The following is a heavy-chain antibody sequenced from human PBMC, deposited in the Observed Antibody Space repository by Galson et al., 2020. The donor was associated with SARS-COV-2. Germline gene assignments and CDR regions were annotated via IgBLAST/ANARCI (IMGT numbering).Heavy chain of an antibody. Sequence: GGSLRLSCTASGFTVSSNYMSWVRQAPGKGLEWVSVIYSGGITYYAESVKGRFTISRDNSKNTLYLQMNSLRAEDTAVYYCARSSIAAAGSSDAFDIWGQGTMVTVSS. CDR2: IYSGGIT. D-gene: IGHD6-13*01. J-gene: IGHJ3*02. CDR1: GFTVSSNY. CDR3: ARSSIAAAGSSDAFDI. V-gene: IGHV3-66*01.